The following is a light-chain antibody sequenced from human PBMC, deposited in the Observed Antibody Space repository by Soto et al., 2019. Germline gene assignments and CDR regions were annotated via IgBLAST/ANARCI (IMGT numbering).Light chain of an antibody. Sequence: QSVLTQPASVSGSPVQSITISCTGTSSDVGVYNYFAWYQPHPGKAPKLRIYEVSTRPSGVSNRFSGSKSGNMASLTIAGLQAEDEADYYCSSYTSSSIDYVFVTGTKLTVL. J-gene: IGLJ1*01. CDR2: EVS. CDR1: SSDVGVYNY. V-gene: IGLV2-14*01. CDR3: SSYTSSSIDYV.